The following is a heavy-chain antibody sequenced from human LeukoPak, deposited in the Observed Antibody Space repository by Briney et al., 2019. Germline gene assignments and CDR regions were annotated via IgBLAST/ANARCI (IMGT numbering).Heavy chain of an antibody. CDR2: IKYHGSDE. Sequence: QTGGSLRLSCAASGFTFSDYWMSWVRQAPGKGLEWVANIKYHGSDEHYVDSVRGRFTISRDNAKNSLFLQMNSLRAEDTAVYYCARIGGSGTYWDYWGQGTLVTVSS. CDR1: GFTFSDYW. V-gene: IGHV3-7*01. D-gene: IGHD3-10*01. J-gene: IGHJ4*02. CDR3: ARIGGSGTYWDY.